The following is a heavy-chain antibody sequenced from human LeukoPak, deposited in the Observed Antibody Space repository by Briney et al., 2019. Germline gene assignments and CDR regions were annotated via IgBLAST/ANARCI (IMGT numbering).Heavy chain of an antibody. CDR2: ISAYNGNT. V-gene: IGHV1-18*01. Sequence: ASVKVSCKGSGYTFTSYGISWVGQAPGQGVEGMGWISAYNGNTNYAQNLQGRVTLTTDTSTSTAYMELRSLRSDDTAVYYCARDSIVGPTKGAFDIWGQGTMVTVSS. D-gene: IGHD1-26*01. CDR1: GYTFTSYG. CDR3: ARDSIVGPTKGAFDI. J-gene: IGHJ3*02.